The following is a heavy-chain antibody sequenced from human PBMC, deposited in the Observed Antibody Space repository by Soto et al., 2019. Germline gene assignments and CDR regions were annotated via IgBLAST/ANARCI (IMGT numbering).Heavy chain of an antibody. CDR1: GYTFTSYD. J-gene: IGHJ5*02. Sequence: QVQLVQSGAEVKKPGASVKVSCKASGYTFTSYDINRVRQATGQGLEWMGWMNPNSGNTGYAQKFQGRVTMTRNTSISTAYMELSSLRSEDTAVYYCARETSAAGTGWFDPWGQGTLVTVSS. CDR2: MNPNSGNT. D-gene: IGHD6-13*01. V-gene: IGHV1-8*01. CDR3: ARETSAAGTGWFDP.